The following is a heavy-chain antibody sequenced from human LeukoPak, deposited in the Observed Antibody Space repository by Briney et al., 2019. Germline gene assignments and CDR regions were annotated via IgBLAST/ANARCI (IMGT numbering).Heavy chain of an antibody. D-gene: IGHD3-10*01. CDR3: ARLYYYGSGSYPFFDY. J-gene: IGHJ4*02. CDR2: IYYSGST. Sequence: SSETLSLTCTVSGGSISSYYWSWIRQPPGKGLEWSGYIYYSGSTNYNPSLKSRVTISVDTSKNQFSLKLSSVTAADTAVYYCARLYYYGSGSYPFFDYWGQGTLVTVSS. CDR1: GGSISSYY. V-gene: IGHV4-59*01.